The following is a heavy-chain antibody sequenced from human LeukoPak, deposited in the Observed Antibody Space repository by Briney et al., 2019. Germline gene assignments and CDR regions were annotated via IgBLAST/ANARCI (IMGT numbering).Heavy chain of an antibody. V-gene: IGHV1-69*13. Sequence: SVTVSCKASGGAFSNYAISWVRQAPGQGLEWMGGIIPIFGTANYAQKFQGRVTITADESTSTAYMELSSLRSEDTAVYYCASPHGYCTNGVCRGGHFDYGAQGTLVTVSS. D-gene: IGHD2-8*01. J-gene: IGHJ4*02. CDR2: IIPIFGTA. CDR1: GGAFSNYA. CDR3: ASPHGYCTNGVCRGGHFDY.